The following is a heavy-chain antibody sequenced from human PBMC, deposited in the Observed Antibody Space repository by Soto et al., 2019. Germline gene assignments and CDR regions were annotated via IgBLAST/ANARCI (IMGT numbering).Heavy chain of an antibody. CDR1: GFTFSSYS. D-gene: IGHD5-12*01. CDR3: ARAHIVATIYYYYGMDV. CDR2: ISSSSSYI. J-gene: IGHJ6*02. Sequence: PGGSLRLSCAASGFTFSSYSMNWVRQAPGKGLEWVSSISSSSSYIYYADSVKGRFTISRDNAKNSLYLQMNSLRAEDTAVYYCARAHIVATIYYYYGMDVWGQGTTVTVS. V-gene: IGHV3-21*01.